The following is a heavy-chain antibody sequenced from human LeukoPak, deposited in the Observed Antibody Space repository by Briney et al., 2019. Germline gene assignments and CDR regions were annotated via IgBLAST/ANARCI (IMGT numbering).Heavy chain of an antibody. V-gene: IGHV3-53*01. Sequence: GGSLRLSCAASGFTFTNYWMSWVRQAPGQGLEWVSVTYRGDATNYAESVKGRFSISRDNSKNTLYLQMNSLRAEDTAVYYCARVLEVFSDAFDIWGQGTMVTVSS. CDR1: GFTFTNYW. CDR3: ARVLEVFSDAFDI. J-gene: IGHJ3*02. D-gene: IGHD3-3*01. CDR2: TYRGDAT.